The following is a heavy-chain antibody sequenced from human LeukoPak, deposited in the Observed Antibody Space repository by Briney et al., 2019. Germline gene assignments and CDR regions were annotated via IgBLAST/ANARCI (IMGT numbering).Heavy chain of an antibody. Sequence: GGSLRLSCAASGFTFSSYEMNWVRQAPGKGLEWASSISSSGHTMNYAGSVKGRFTISRDNAKNSLYLQMSSLRAEDTAVYYCARSYSSSWHDGDYWGQGTLVTVSS. CDR3: ARSYSSSWHDGDY. V-gene: IGHV3-48*03. CDR2: ISSSGHTM. D-gene: IGHD6-13*01. J-gene: IGHJ4*02. CDR1: GFTFSSYE.